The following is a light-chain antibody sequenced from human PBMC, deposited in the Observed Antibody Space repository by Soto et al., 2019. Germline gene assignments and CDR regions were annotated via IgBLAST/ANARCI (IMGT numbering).Light chain of an antibody. CDR2: SAS. V-gene: IGKV1-8*01. J-gene: IGKJ3*01. CDR3: QQYYSYPPSFT. CDR1: QDISNS. Sequence: AIRMTQSPSSFSASTGDRVTITCRASQDISNSLAWYQQKPGKAPNLLIYSASTMQSGVPSRFSGSGSGTDFAFTISGLQSEDFATYYCQQYYSYPPSFTFGPGTKVEI.